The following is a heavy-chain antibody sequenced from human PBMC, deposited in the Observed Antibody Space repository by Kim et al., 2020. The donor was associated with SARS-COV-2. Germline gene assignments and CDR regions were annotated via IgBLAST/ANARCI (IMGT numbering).Heavy chain of an antibody. CDR2: IYTSGST. J-gene: IGHJ3*01. CDR1: GGSISSGSYY. D-gene: IGHD3-16*01. Sequence: SETLSLTCTVSGGSISSGSYYWSWIRQPAGKGLEWIGRIYTSGSTNYNPSLKSRVTISVDTSKNQFSLKLSSVTAADTAVYYCATGEFSFFVWGQGTMVTVSS. V-gene: IGHV4-61*02. CDR3: ATGEFSFFV.